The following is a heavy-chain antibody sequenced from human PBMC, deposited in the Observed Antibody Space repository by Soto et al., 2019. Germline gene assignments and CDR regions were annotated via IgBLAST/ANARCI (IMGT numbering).Heavy chain of an antibody. CDR2: ISYDGSIK. V-gene: IGHV3-30-3*01. Sequence: PGGSLRLSCAASGFTFSGYAMHWVRQAPGQGLEWVAVISYDGSIKYYVDSVTRRFTISRDSPNNTLYLQMNSLRAEHTAVYYCASDGDYYVTYYFDYWGQGTLATLSS. CDR3: ASDGDYYVTYYFDY. CDR1: GFTFSGYA. J-gene: IGHJ4*02. D-gene: IGHD3-10*02.